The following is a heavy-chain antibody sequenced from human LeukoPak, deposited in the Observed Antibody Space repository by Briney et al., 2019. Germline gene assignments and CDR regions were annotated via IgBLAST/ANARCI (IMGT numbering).Heavy chain of an antibody. CDR3: ASIRVYCSSTSCPDV. D-gene: IGHD2-2*01. CDR1: GDTFSSYA. J-gene: IGHJ4*02. CDR2: IIPILGIA. Sequence: SVKVSCKASGDTFSSYAISWVRQAPGQGLEWMGRIIPILGIANYAQKFQGRVTITADKSTSTAYMELSSLRSEDTAVYYCASIRVYCSSTSCPDVWGQGTLVTVSS. V-gene: IGHV1-69*04.